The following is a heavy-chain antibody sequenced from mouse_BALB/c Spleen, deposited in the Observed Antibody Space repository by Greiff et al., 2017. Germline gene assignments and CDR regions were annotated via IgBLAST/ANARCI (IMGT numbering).Heavy chain of an antibody. CDR3: ARDVGLQLRYAMDY. J-gene: IGHJ4*01. Sequence: EVHLVESGGGLVQPGGSLKLSCAASGFTFSSYGMSWVRQTPDKRLELVAAINSNGGSTYYPDSVKGRFTISRDNAKNTLYLQMSSLKSEDTAMYYCARDVGLQLRYAMDYWGQGTSVTVSS. CDR1: GFTFSSYG. D-gene: IGHD2-4*01. V-gene: IGHV5-6-3*01. CDR2: INSNGGST.